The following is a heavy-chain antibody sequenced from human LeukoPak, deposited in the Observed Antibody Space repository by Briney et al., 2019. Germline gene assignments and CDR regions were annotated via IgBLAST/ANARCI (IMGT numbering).Heavy chain of an antibody. CDR1: GFTFDDYA. J-gene: IGHJ4*02. V-gene: IGHV3-9*01. Sequence: GGSLRLSCAASGFTFDDYAMHWARQAPGKGLEWVSGVSWNSGSIGYADSVKGRFTISSDNAKNSLYLQMNSLRAEDTALYYCAKGPTRELPVPLDYWGQGTLVTVSS. D-gene: IGHD1-26*01. CDR2: VSWNSGSI. CDR3: AKGPTRELPVPLDY.